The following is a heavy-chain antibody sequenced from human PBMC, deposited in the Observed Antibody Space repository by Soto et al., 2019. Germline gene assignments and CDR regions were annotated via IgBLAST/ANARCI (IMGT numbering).Heavy chain of an antibody. D-gene: IGHD1-26*01. J-gene: IGHJ4*02. CDR1: GFTVSAYT. CDR3: ARWEQPLFDY. V-gene: IGHV3-30-3*01. Sequence: QVQLLESGGGVVQPGRSLRLSCAASGFTVSAYTMHWVRQAPGKGLEWVAVISSDGNHKYYTDSVKDRFTISRDTSTNTLYLQIDGLRAEDTAVYYCARWEQPLFDYWGEGTLVTVSS. CDR2: ISSDGNHK.